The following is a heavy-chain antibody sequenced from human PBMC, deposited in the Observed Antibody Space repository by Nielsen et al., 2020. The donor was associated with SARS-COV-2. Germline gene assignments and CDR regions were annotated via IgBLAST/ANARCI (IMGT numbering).Heavy chain of an antibody. D-gene: IGHD1-26*01. J-gene: IGHJ4*02. CDR2: INGGDGNT. Sequence: ASVKVSCKASGYTFSYYSLHWLRQAPGQGLQWPGWINGGDGNTKYSQEFRRRLTITRDTSASTVYIALSSLRSEDTAIYYCASRIVAAFDFWGQGTLLAVSS. CDR3: ASRIVAAFDF. CDR1: GYTFSYYS. V-gene: IGHV1-3*01.